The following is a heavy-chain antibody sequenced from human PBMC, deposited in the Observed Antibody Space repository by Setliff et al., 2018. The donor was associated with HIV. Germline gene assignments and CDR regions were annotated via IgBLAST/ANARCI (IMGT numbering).Heavy chain of an antibody. CDR2: IYHSGST. CDR3: ARAPLEYSGYDYLRYFDY. V-gene: IGHV4-38-2*01. J-gene: IGHJ4*02. Sequence: SETLSLTCAVSGYSISSGYYWGWIRQPPGKGLEWIGSIYHSGSTYYNPSLKSRVIISVDRSKNQFSLKLSSVTAADTAVYYCARAPLEYSGYDYLRYFDYWGQGTLVTVSS. CDR1: GYSISSGYY. D-gene: IGHD5-12*01.